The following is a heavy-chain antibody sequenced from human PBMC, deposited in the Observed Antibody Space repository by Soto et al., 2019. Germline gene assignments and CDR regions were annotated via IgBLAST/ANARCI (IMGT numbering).Heavy chain of an antibody. CDR3: TKGLIGRPSTWDWFDP. J-gene: IGHJ5*02. CDR2: ISYDGSNK. D-gene: IGHD6-13*01. Sequence: PVGSLRLSCAASGFIFNSYGMHWVRQAQGKGLEWVAVISYDGSNKYYADSVKGRFNISRDNSKNTLYLQMTSLRAGDTAVYYCTKGLIGRPSTWDWFDPWGRGTLVTVSS. V-gene: IGHV3-30*18. CDR1: GFIFNSYG.